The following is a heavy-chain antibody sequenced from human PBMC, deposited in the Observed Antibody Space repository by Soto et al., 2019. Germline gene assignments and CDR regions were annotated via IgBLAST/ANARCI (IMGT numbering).Heavy chain of an antibody. CDR1: GYSFTNND. D-gene: IGHD3-16*01. Sequence: KVSCKASGYSFTNNDVSWVRQATGQGLEWMGWVNPGSGDTGYAQKFQGRVTMTRDISIATAYMELSSLRSDDTAIYYCARMATFGSLNWFDPWGQGTLVTVSS. CDR2: VNPGSGDT. CDR3: ARMATFGSLNWFDP. V-gene: IGHV1-8*01. J-gene: IGHJ5*02.